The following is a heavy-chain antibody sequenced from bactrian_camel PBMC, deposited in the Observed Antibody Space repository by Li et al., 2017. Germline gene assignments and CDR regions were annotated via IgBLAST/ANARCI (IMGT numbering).Heavy chain of an antibody. Sequence: VQLVESGGGAVQPGGSLRLSCEASGFDFSTYRMAWVRQTPQRGLEWVSLITTGADTYYIDSVKGRFTISRDNAKNTLYLQLNSLKTEDTAMYYCARGSGADAMAFWGQGTQVTVS. V-gene: IGHV3S40*01. CDR2: ITTGADT. J-gene: IGHJ4*01. D-gene: IGHD2*01. CDR3: ARGSGADAMAF. CDR1: GFDFSTYR.